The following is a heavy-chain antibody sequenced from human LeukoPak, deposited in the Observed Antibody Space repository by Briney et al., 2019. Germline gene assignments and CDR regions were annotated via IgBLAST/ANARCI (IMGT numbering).Heavy chain of an antibody. Sequence: GGSLRLPCAVSGFTFSDYYMIWIRQAPGKGLEWVSYISSSSSYTNYADSVKGRFTISRDNAKNSLYLQINSLRAEDTAVYYCARDISTYGSGSSQFDYWGQGTLVTVSS. CDR2: ISSSSSYT. CDR3: ARDISTYGSGSSQFDY. J-gene: IGHJ4*02. D-gene: IGHD3-10*01. CDR1: GFTFSDYY. V-gene: IGHV3-11*06.